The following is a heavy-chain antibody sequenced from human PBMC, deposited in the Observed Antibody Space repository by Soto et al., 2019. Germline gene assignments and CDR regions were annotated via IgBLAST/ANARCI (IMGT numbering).Heavy chain of an antibody. V-gene: IGHV3-23*01. CDR3: AKDVVRGRWKLRFDY. CDR2: ISGSGGST. J-gene: IGHJ4*02. CDR1: GFTFSSYA. Sequence: GGSLRLSCAASGFTFSSYAMSWVRQAPGKGLEWVSAISGSGGSTYYADSVKGRFTISRDNSKNTLYLQMNSLRAEDTAVYYCAKDVVRGRWKLRFDYWGQGTLVTVSS. D-gene: IGHD3-10*01.